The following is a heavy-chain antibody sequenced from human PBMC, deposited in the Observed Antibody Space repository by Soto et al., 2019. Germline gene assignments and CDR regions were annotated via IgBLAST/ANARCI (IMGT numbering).Heavy chain of an antibody. CDR3: ARQNPYYDFWSGYYADMDY. CDR2: IYYSGST. V-gene: IGHV4-39*01. CDR1: GGSISSSSYY. Sequence: PSETLSLTCTVSGGSISSSSYYWGWIRQPPGKGLEWIGSIYYSGSTYYNPSLKSRVTISVDTSKNQFSLKLSSVTAADTAVYYCARQNPYYDFWSGYYADMDYWGQGTLVTVSS. J-gene: IGHJ4*02. D-gene: IGHD3-3*01.